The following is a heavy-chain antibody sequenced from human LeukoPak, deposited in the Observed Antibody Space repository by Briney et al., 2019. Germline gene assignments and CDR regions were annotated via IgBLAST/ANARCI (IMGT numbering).Heavy chain of an antibody. J-gene: IGHJ4*02. D-gene: IGHD2-21*02. CDR3: ARGDSLDY. Sequence: ASVTVSCKASGYTFSIYVIHWVRQAPGKRLEWMGWINAGNGNTKYSQKFQGRVTITRDTSASTAYMELSSLRFEDTAVYYCARGDSLDYWGQGTLVTVSS. CDR1: GYTFSIYV. V-gene: IGHV1-3*01. CDR2: INAGNGNT.